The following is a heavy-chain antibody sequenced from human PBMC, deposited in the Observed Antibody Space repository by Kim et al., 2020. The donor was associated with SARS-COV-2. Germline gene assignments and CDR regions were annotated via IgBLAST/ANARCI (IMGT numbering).Heavy chain of an antibody. V-gene: IGHV3-21*01. CDR3: ARDSPSLRLLLGRGYFDY. CDR1: GFTFSSYS. CDR2: ISSSSSYI. D-gene: IGHD2-15*01. J-gene: IGHJ4*02. Sequence: GGSLRLSCAASGFTFSSYSMNWVRQAPGKGLEWVSSISSSSSYIYYADSVKGRFTISRDNAKNSLYLQMNSLRAEDTAVYYCARDSPSLRLLLGRGYFDYWGQGTLVTVSS.